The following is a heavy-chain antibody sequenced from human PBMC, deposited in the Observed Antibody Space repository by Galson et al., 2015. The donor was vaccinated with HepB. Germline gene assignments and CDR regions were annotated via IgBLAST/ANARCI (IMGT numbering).Heavy chain of an antibody. J-gene: IGHJ5*02. V-gene: IGHV3-49*03. Sequence: SLRLSCAASGFTFGDYAMSWFRQAPGKGLEWVGFIRSKAYGGTTEYAASVKGRFTISRDDSKSIAYLQMNSLKTEDTAVYYCTRWPMGVVPAAGVDWFDPWGQGTLVTVSS. CDR2: IRSKAYGGTT. CDR1: GFTFGDYA. CDR3: TRWPMGVVPAAGVDWFDP. D-gene: IGHD2-2*01.